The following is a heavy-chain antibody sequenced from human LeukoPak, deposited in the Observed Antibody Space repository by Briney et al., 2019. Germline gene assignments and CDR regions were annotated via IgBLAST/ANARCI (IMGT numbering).Heavy chain of an antibody. D-gene: IGHD6-13*01. CDR2: IYPGDSDT. Sequence: KFGESLKISCKGSGYSFTSYWIGWVRQMPGKGLEWMGIIYPGDSDTRYSPSFQGQVTISADKSISTAYLQWSSLKASDTAMYYCARDFTGYSSSFWEGFFDPWGQGTLVTVSS. CDR1: GYSFTSYW. CDR3: ARDFTGYSSSFWEGFFDP. J-gene: IGHJ5*02. V-gene: IGHV5-51*01.